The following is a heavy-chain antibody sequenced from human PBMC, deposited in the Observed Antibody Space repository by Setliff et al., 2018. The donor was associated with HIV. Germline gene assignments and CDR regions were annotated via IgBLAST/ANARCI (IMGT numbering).Heavy chain of an antibody. CDR2: IYPNTGGT. D-gene: IGHD3-22*01. Sequence: ASVKVSCKASGYTFTDYYIHWVRQAPGQGLEWMGWIYPNTGGTNYAQKFQGRVTMTRDTSISTAYMELSRLRSEDTAVYYCARGGVYYYDSSGWSMDYWGQGTLVTVSS. CDR3: ARGGVYYYDSSGWSMDY. J-gene: IGHJ4*02. V-gene: IGHV1-2*02. CDR1: GYTFTDYY.